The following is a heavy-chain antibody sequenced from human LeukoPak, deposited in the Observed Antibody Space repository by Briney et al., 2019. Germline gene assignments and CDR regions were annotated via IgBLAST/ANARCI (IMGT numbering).Heavy chain of an antibody. CDR1: GSSFTTNW. V-gene: IGHV5-51*01. CDR2: IYPGDSDT. D-gene: IGHD2-15*01. CDR3: ARGSGDPHFDY. J-gene: IGHJ4*02. Sequence: GESLQISCKGSGSSFTTNWIGWVRQLPGKGLEWMGIIYPGDSDTRYSPSFQGQVTMSADTSINTAYLQWSSLKASDTAIYFCARGSGDPHFDYWGQGTLVTVSS.